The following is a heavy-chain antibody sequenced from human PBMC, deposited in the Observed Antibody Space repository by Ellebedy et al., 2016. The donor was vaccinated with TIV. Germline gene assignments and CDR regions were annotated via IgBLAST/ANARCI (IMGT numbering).Heavy chain of an antibody. CDR2: ISSDGTIP. J-gene: IGHJ3*02. V-gene: IGHV3-30*18. CDR1: GFTFSDYV. Sequence: GGSLRLXXAASGFTFSDYVMHWVRQAPGKGLEWVQGISSDGTIPYYTASLRGRFTISRDNSNNTLYLQMNSLQVEDTAVYYCAKESDAFDIWGQGTLVTVSS. CDR3: AKESDAFDI.